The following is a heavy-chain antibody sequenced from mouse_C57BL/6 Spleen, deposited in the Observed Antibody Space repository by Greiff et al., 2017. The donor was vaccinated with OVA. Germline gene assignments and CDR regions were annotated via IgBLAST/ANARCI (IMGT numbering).Heavy chain of an antibody. V-gene: IGHV1-26*01. Sequence: EVQLQQSGPELVKPGASVKISCKASGYTFTDYYMNWVKQSHGKSLEWIGDINPNNGGTSYNQKFKGKATLTVDKSSSTAYMELRSLTSEDSAVYYCARGGSLLRYYFDYWGQGTTLTVSS. CDR1: GYTFTDYY. CDR3: ARGGSLLRYYFDY. D-gene: IGHD1-2*01. J-gene: IGHJ2*01. CDR2: INPNNGGT.